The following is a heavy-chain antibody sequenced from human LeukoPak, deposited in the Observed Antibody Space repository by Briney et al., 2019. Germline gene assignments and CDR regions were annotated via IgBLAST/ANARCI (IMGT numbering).Heavy chain of an antibody. CDR3: TRGLLPGY. CDR2: IRSNPYGGTT. D-gene: IGHD2/OR15-2a*01. V-gene: IGHV3-49*04. Sequence: GGSLSLSCTASGFPFVDYAMTWVRQAPGKGLEWVGFIRSNPYGGTTEYAASVKGRFTISRDDSKSIAYLQMNSLKTEDTAVYYCTRGLLPGYWGQGTLVTVSS. CDR1: GFPFVDYA. J-gene: IGHJ4*02.